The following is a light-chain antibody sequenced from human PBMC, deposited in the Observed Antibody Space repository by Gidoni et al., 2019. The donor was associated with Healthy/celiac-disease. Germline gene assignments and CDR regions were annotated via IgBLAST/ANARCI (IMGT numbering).Light chain of an antibody. V-gene: IGKV3-20*01. CDR1: QSVSSSY. CDR2: GAS. J-gene: IGKJ1*01. CDR3: QPYGSSPWT. Sequence: ERVLTQSPGTLSLSPGERATLSCRASQSVSSSYLAWYQQKPGQAPRLLIYGASSRATGIPDRFSGSGSGTDFTLTISRLEPEDFAVYYCQPYGSSPWTFXQXTKVEIK.